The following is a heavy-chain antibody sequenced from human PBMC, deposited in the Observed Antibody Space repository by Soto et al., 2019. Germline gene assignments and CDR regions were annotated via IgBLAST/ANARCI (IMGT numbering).Heavy chain of an antibody. J-gene: IGHJ4*02. CDR1: GFSLSTSGVG. CDR2: IYWDDDK. Sequence: QITLNESGPTLVKPTQTLTLTCTFSGFSLSTSGVGVGWIRQPPGKALEWLAVIYWDDDKRSSSSLKSRLTITKDTSKSQVVLTMTNMDPVDTATYYCAHHPYYGLGSYSFDYWGQGILVTVSS. V-gene: IGHV2-5*02. D-gene: IGHD3-10*01. CDR3: AHHPYYGLGSYSFDY.